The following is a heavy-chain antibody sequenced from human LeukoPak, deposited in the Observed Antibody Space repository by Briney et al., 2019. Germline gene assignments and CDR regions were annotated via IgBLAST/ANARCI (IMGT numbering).Heavy chain of an antibody. D-gene: IGHD3-22*01. CDR3: ARVVAYYYDSSGYYYFDY. J-gene: IGHJ4*02. CDR1: GYTFTSYY. CDR2: ISAYNGNT. V-gene: IGHV1-18*04. Sequence: ASVKVSCKASGYTFTSYYMHWVRQAPGQGLEWMGWISAYNGNTNYAQELQGRVTMTTDTSTSTAYMELRSLRSDDTAVYYCARVVAYYYDSSGYYYFDYWGQGTLVTVSS.